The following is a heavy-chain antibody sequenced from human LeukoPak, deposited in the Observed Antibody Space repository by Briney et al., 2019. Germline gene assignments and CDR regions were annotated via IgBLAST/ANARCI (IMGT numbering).Heavy chain of an antibody. J-gene: IGHJ4*02. CDR1: GFIFSSYW. CDR3: ARDKIEGATNFDY. CDR2: VKQDGSEK. V-gene: IGHV3-7*01. D-gene: IGHD1-26*01. Sequence: GGSLRLSCAASGFIFSSYWMSWVRQAPGKGLEWVANVKQDGSEKYYVDSVKGRFTISRDNAKNSLYLQMNSLRAEDTAVYYCARDKIEGATNFDYWGQGTLVTVSS.